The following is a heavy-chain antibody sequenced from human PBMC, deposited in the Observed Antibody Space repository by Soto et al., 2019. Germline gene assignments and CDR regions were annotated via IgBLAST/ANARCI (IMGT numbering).Heavy chain of an antibody. J-gene: IGHJ5*02. CDR3: AKDFRFLEWLPGWFDP. D-gene: IGHD3-3*01. CDR2: ISGCGGST. V-gene: IGHV3-23*01. Sequence: EVQLLESGGGLVQPGGSLRLSCAASGFTFSSYAMSWVRQAAGKGLEWVSAISGCGGSTYYADSVKGRFTISRDNSKNTLYLQMNSLRAEDTAVYYCAKDFRFLEWLPGWFDPWGQGTLVTVSS. CDR1: GFTFSSYA.